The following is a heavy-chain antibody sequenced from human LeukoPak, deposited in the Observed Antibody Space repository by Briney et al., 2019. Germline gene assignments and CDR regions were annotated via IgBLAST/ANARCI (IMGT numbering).Heavy chain of an antibody. J-gene: IGHJ5*02. D-gene: IGHD3-10*01. CDR2: IHHSGST. CDR1: GGSISTNNW. Sequence: PSGTLSLTCAVSGGSISTNNWWTWVRQPPGKGLEWIGEIHHSGSTDYNPSLKSRVTISPDKSKNQFSLTLTSVTAADTAVYYCARGTSFTITMVRGVIRPTGWFDPWGQGTLVTVSS. V-gene: IGHV4-4*02. CDR3: ARGTSFTITMVRGVIRPTGWFDP.